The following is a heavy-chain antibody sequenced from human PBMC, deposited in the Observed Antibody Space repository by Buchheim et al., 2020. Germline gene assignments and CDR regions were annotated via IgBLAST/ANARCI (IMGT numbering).Heavy chain of an antibody. J-gene: IGHJ4*02. CDR2: INSDGSST. V-gene: IGHV3-74*01. Sequence: EVLLVESGGGLVQPGGSLRLSCAASGFTFSNYWMHWVRQAPGKGLVLVSRINSDGSSTNYADSVKGRFTISRDNAENTLYLQMNSLRAEDTAVYYCARDWYCTSSSCRYFDYWGQGT. CDR1: GFTFSNYW. D-gene: IGHD2-2*01. CDR3: ARDWYCTSSSCRYFDY.